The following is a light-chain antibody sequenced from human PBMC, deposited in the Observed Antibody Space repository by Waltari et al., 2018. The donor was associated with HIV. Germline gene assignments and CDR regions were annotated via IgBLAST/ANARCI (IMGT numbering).Light chain of an antibody. CDR1: SSNSGNDS. CDR2: KNY. Sequence: QSVLTQPPSASGTPGQTVTISCSGSSSNSGNDSVYWYQQLPRMTPNLRIYKNYQRPSGVPDRFAGSKSGTAASLAISGLRSEDEADYYCVGWDGSLSGYVFGAGTKVTVL. CDR3: VGWDGSLSGYV. J-gene: IGLJ1*01. V-gene: IGLV1-47*01.